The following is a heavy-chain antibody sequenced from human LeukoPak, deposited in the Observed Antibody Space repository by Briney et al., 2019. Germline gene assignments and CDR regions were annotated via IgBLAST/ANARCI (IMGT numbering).Heavy chain of an antibody. Sequence: SETLSLTCAVYGGSFSGYYWSWIRQPPGKGLEWIGEINHSGSTNYNPSLKSRVTISVDTSKNQFSLKLSSVTAADTAVYYCASEYNNGPSGAFDIWGQGTMVTVSS. CDR3: ASEYNNGPSGAFDI. J-gene: IGHJ3*02. CDR2: INHSGST. V-gene: IGHV4-34*01. CDR1: GGSFSGYY. D-gene: IGHD1-20*01.